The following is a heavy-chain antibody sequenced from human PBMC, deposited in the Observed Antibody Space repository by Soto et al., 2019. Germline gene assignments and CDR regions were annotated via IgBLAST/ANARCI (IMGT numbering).Heavy chain of an antibody. Sequence: SETLSLTCSVSGDSVSSYYWTWIRQSPGKGLEWIGYIYNSGSSNYNPSLKSRVTISVDTSKNQFSLKLSSVTAADTAVYYCARTRYNWNAYYFDYWGQGTLVTVSS. J-gene: IGHJ4*02. D-gene: IGHD1-20*01. CDR1: GDSVSSYY. CDR3: ARTRYNWNAYYFDY. CDR2: IYNSGSS. V-gene: IGHV4-59*08.